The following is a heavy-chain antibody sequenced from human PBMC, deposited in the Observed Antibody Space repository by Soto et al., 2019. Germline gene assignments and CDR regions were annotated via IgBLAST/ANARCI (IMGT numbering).Heavy chain of an antibody. D-gene: IGHD6-19*01. J-gene: IGHJ6*02. V-gene: IGHV3-33*01. CDR1: GFTFSSYG. CDR2: IWYDGSNK. Sequence: GGSLRLSCAASGFTFSSYGMHWVRQAPGKGLEWVAVIWYDGSNKYYADSVKGRFTISRDNSKNTLYLQMNSLRAEDTAGYYCARSKYSSGWYSLYYGMDGWGQGSTVTVSS. CDR3: ARSKYSSGWYSLYYGMDG.